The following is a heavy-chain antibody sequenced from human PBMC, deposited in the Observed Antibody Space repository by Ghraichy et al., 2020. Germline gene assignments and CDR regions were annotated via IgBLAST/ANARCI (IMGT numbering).Heavy chain of an antibody. V-gene: IGHV5-51*01. J-gene: IGHJ3*02. CDR1: GYIFYRHW. Sequence: GESLNISCKGSGYIFYRHWIGWVRQVPGQGLEWMGIIYPSDSDTRYSPSFQGQVTISADKSINTAYLQWNSLKASDTAMYYCVRNGDFSSTWYGAAFEIWGRGRMVTVSS. CDR2: IYPSDSDT. D-gene: IGHD3-3*01. CDR3: VRNGDFSSTWYGAAFEI.